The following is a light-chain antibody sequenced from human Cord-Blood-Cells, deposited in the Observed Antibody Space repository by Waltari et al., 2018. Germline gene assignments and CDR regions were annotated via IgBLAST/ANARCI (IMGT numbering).Light chain of an antibody. V-gene: IGKV3-11*01. CDR3: QQYDNLPLT. CDR2: DAS. CDR1: QSVSSY. Sequence: EIVLTQSPATLSLSPGERATLSCRASQSVSSYLAWYQQKPSQAPRLLIYDASNRATGIPARFSGSGSGTDFTFTISSLQPEDIATYYCQQYDNLPLTFGGGTKVEIK. J-gene: IGKJ4*01.